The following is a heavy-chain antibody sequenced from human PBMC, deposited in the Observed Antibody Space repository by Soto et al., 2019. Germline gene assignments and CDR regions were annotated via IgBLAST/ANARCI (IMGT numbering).Heavy chain of an antibody. V-gene: IGHV1-18*01. J-gene: IGHJ4*02. Sequence: ASVKVSCKASGYTFTSYGISWVRQAPGQGLEWMGWISAYNGNTNYAQKLQGRVTMTTDTSTSTAYMELRSLRSDGTAVYYCASVVAATSHFDYWGQGTLVTVSS. CDR3: ASVVAATSHFDY. D-gene: IGHD2-15*01. CDR2: ISAYNGNT. CDR1: GYTFTSYG.